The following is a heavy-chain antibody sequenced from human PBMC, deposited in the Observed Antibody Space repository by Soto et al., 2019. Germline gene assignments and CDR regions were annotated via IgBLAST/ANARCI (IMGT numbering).Heavy chain of an antibody. J-gene: IGHJ4*02. CDR3: ASDQTRTNCYDY. CDR1: GGSISSYY. CDR2: IYYSGST. Sequence: SETLSLTCTVSGGSISSYYWSWIRQPPGKGLEWIGYIYYSGSTNYNPSLKSRVTISVDTSMNQFSLKLSSVTAADTAVSYCASDQTRTNCYDYCGQGTLVTVYS. D-gene: IGHD4-17*01. V-gene: IGHV4-59*01.